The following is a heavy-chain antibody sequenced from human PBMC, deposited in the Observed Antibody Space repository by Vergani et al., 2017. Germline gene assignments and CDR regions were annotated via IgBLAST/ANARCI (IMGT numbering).Heavy chain of an antibody. V-gene: IGHV4-34*01. Sequence: QVQLQQWGAGLLKPSETLSLTCAVYGGSFSGYYWSWIRQPPGKGLEWIGEINHSGSTNYTPPLKSRVTISVDTSKNQFSLKLSSVTAADTAVYYCARGGRLSRNWYFDLWGRGTLVTVSS. CDR3: ARGGRLSRNWYFDL. D-gene: IGHD6-25*01. J-gene: IGHJ2*01. CDR2: INHSGST. CDR1: GGSFSGYY.